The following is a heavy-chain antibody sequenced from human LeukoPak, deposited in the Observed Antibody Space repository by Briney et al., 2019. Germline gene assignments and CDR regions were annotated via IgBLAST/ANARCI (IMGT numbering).Heavy chain of an antibody. CDR3: ARDPFGSGSYYI. Sequence: GASVKVSCKASGYTFTDYYMHWVRQAPGQGLEWMGWINPNSGGTNYAQKFQGRVTMTRDTSISTAYMELSRLRSDDTAVYYCARDPFGSGSYYIWGQGTLVTVSS. D-gene: IGHD3-10*01. J-gene: IGHJ4*02. CDR1: GYTFTDYY. V-gene: IGHV1-2*02. CDR2: INPNSGGT.